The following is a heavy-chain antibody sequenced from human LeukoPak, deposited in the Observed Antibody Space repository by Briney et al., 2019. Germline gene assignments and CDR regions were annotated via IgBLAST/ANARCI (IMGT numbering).Heavy chain of an antibody. J-gene: IGHJ6*03. V-gene: IGHV4-34*01. Sequence: SETLSLTCAVYGGSFSGYYWSWIRQPPGKGLEWIGEINHSGSTNYNPSLKSRVTISVDTSKNQFSLKLSSVTAADTAVYYCARGGIAAAGIFRYMDVWGKGTMVTVSS. CDR3: ARGGIAAAGIFRYMDV. CDR1: GGSFSGYY. D-gene: IGHD6-13*01. CDR2: INHSGST.